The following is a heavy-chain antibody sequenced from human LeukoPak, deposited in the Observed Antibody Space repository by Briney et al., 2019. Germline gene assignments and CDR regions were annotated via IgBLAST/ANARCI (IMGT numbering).Heavy chain of an antibody. CDR1: GFSFSTSA. D-gene: IGHD2-21*01. V-gene: IGHV3-23*01. CDR3: ARGCGGAAFDP. Sequence: GGSLRLSCAASGFSFSTSAMSWVRQAPGKGLEWVSVISDSGGETYYADSVKGRFTISRDNSKSTLYLQMNSLRAEDTAVYHCARGCGGAAFDPWGQGTLVTVSS. CDR2: ISDSGGET. J-gene: IGHJ5*02.